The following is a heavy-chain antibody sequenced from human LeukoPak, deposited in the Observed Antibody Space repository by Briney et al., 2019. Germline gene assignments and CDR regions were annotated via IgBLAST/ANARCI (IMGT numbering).Heavy chain of an antibody. V-gene: IGHV3-30-3*01. J-gene: IGHJ4*02. D-gene: IGHD6-19*01. CDR3: ARDGIVVAGSLDQ. CDR1: GFTFSSYA. CDR2: ISYDGIKK. Sequence: GGSLRLSCAASGFTFSSYAMHWVRQAPGKGLEWVAVISYDGIKKYHADSVKGRFSISRDNSENTLYLQMNCLRAEDTAVYYCARDGIVVAGSLDQWGQGTLVTVSS.